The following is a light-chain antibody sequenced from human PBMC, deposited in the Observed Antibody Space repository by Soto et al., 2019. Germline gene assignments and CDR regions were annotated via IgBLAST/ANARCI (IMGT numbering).Light chain of an antibody. CDR3: QQYNNWPPWT. Sequence: EIVMTQSPATLSVSPGERATLSCRASQSVSSNLAWYQQKPGQAPRLLIYGASTRATGIPARFSGSGSGTEFTITISSLPSADFAVYYCQQYNNWPPWTFGQGTKVEIK. CDR2: GAS. J-gene: IGKJ1*01. V-gene: IGKV3-15*01. CDR1: QSVSSN.